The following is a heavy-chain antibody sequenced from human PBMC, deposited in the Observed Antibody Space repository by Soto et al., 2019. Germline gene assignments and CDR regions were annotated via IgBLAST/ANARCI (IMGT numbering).Heavy chain of an antibody. CDR1: GFTFSSYW. CDR3: ARDPKPYGMDV. Sequence: GESLRLSCAASGFTFSSYWLSWVRQAPGKGLEWGANITQNGSENYDVDSVKGRFTISRDNAKNSLYRQMNSLRAEDTDVYYCARDPKPYGMDVWGQGTTVTVSS. CDR2: ITQNGSEN. V-gene: IGHV3-7*01. J-gene: IGHJ6*02.